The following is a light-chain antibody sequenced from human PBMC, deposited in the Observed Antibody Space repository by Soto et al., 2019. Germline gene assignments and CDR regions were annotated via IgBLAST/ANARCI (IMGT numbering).Light chain of an antibody. V-gene: IGKV1-27*01. CDR2: AAS. Sequence: DIQMTQSPSSVSASVGDRVTITCRASQAISNYLAWYQQKPGEVPKVLIYAASTLQSGVPSRFSGSGSGTAFTLTITSLQTKDVATYYCQKYNSAPCTFGPRTKVDLK. J-gene: IGKJ3*01. CDR1: QAISNY. CDR3: QKYNSAPCT.